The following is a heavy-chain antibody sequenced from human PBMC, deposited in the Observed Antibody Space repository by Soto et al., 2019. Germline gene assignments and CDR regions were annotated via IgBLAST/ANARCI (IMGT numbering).Heavy chain of an antibody. Sequence: QVQLQESGPGLVRPSQTLSLSCTVSGGSISNSANHWSWIRQHPGEGLEGIGYIYYSGGTYYSPSLKGRVTMSIDASKNQFSRKLSSVTAADPAVYYCAKGVRGVPNWFDPWGQGTLVTVSS. V-gene: IGHV4-31*03. CDR1: GGSISNSANH. J-gene: IGHJ5*02. CDR2: IYYSGGT. CDR3: AKGVRGVPNWFDP. D-gene: IGHD3-10*01.